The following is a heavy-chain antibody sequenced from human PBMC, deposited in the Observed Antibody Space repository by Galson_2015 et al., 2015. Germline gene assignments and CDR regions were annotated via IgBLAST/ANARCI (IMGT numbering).Heavy chain of an antibody. CDR1: GFTFSSNY. CDR2: ISSSGGST. J-gene: IGHJ4*02. Sequence: SLRLSCAASGFTFSSNYMHWVRQAPGKGLEYVSAISSSGGSTYCADSVKGRFTSTRDNSKNTLYLQMSSLRAEDTAVYYCVISPLSPPVPYWGQGTAVTVSS. CDR3: VISPLSPPVPY. V-gene: IGHV3-64D*08. D-gene: IGHD2/OR15-2a*01.